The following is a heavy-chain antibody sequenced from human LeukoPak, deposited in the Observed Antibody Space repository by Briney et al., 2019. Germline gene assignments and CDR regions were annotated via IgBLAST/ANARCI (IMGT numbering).Heavy chain of an antibody. Sequence: SETLSLTCTVSGGSISSYYWSWIRQPPGKGLEWIGYIYYSGSTNYNPSLRSRVTISVDTSKNQFSLKLSSVTAADTAVYYCARDPGGISGSYVAFDIWGQGTMVTVSS. CDR1: GGSISSYY. CDR3: ARDPGGISGSYVAFDI. V-gene: IGHV4-59*01. J-gene: IGHJ3*02. D-gene: IGHD1-26*01. CDR2: IYYSGST.